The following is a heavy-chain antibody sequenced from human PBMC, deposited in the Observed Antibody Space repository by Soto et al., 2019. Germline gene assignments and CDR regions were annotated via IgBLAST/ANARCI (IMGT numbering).Heavy chain of an antibody. CDR3: AASAPPATNYYYAMDV. CDR2: FYDSGST. CDR1: GCSVSSGSFY. V-gene: IGHV4-61*01. Sequence: PSETLSLTCPVSGCSVSSGSFYWSWIRLPPGKGLEWIGYFYDSGSTNYNPSLRSRVTMSVDTSKNQFSLKLSSVTAADTAVYYCAASAPPATNYYYAMDVWGQGTTVTV. D-gene: IGHD5-12*01. J-gene: IGHJ6*02.